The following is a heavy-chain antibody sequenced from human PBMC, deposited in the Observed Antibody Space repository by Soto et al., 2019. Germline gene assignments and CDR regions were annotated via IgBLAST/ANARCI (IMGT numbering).Heavy chain of an antibody. Sequence: SETLSLTCAVCGGSFSGYYWSWIRQPPGKGLEWIGEINHSGSTNYNPSLKSRVTISVDTSKNQFSLKLSSVTAADTAVYYCARGRGSSGWYRGGYDYYYGMDVWGQGTTVTVSS. V-gene: IGHV4-34*01. J-gene: IGHJ6*02. CDR3: ARGRGSSGWYRGGYDYYYGMDV. D-gene: IGHD6-19*01. CDR2: INHSGST. CDR1: GGSFSGYY.